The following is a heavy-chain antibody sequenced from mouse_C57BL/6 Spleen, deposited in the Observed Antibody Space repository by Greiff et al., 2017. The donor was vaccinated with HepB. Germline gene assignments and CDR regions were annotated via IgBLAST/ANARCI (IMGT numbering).Heavy chain of an antibody. CDR1: GYTFTSYW. CDR3: AILRRFAY. V-gene: IGHV1-50*01. Sequence: VQLKQPGAELVKPGASVKLSCKASGYTFTSYWMQWVKQRPGQGLEWIGEIDPSDSYTNYNQKFKGKATLTVDTSSSTAYMQLSSLTSEDSAVYYCAILRRFAYWGQGTLVTVSA. D-gene: IGHD2-12*01. CDR2: IDPSDSYT. J-gene: IGHJ3*01.